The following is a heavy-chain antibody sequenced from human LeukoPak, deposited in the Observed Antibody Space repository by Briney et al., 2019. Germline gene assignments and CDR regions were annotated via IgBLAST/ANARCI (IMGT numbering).Heavy chain of an antibody. J-gene: IGHJ4*02. CDR1: GASISSHY. V-gene: IGHV4-59*11. Sequence: SETLSLTCSVSGASISSHYWSWIRQPPGKGLEWIGYIHYSGSTNCNPSLKSRVTISLDTSKNQFSLKLTSVTAADTAVYYCAKGAMPYYDGSGYNYFDYWGQGTPVTVSS. D-gene: IGHD3-22*01. CDR2: IHYSGST. CDR3: AKGAMPYYDGSGYNYFDY.